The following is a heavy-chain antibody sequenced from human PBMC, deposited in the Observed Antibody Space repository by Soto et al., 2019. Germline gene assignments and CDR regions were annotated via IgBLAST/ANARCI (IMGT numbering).Heavy chain of an antibody. CDR1: GGSISSYY. D-gene: IGHD2-15*01. Sequence: SETLSLTWTLSGGSISSYYSSWIRQPHEKGLEWIRYIYYSGSTNYNPSLKSRVTISVDTSKNQFSLKLSSVTAADTAVYYCARYSLGYCSGGSCQAVSLFDPWGQGTLVTVSS. V-gene: IGHV4-59*01. CDR2: IYYSGST. J-gene: IGHJ5*02. CDR3: ARYSLGYCSGGSCQAVSLFDP.